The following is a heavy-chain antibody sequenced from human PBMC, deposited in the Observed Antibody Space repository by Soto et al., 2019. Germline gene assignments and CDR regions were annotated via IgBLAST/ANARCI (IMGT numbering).Heavy chain of an antibody. CDR1: GYTFTSYD. J-gene: IGHJ6*02. D-gene: IGHD3-22*01. V-gene: IGHV1-8*01. Sequence: VASVKVSCKASGYTFTSYDINWVRQATGQGLEWMGWMNPNSGNTGYAQKFQGRVTMTRNTSISTAYMELSSLRSEDTAVYYCARRDSSSVVYGMDVWGQGTTVTVSS. CDR2: MNPNSGNT. CDR3: ARRDSSSVVYGMDV.